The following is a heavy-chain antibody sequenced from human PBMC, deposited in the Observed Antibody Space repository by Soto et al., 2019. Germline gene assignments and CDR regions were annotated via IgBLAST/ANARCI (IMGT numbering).Heavy chain of an antibody. CDR1: GGSISSYY. V-gene: IGHV4-59*01. Sequence: SETLSLTCTVSGGSISSYYWSWIRQPPGKGLEWIGYIYYSGSTNYNPSLKSRVTISVDTSKNQFSLKLSSVTAADTAVYYCARDTAPYYDFWSGPYGMDVWGQGTTVTVSS. CDR3: ARDTAPYYDFWSGPYGMDV. CDR2: IYYSGST. J-gene: IGHJ6*02. D-gene: IGHD3-3*01.